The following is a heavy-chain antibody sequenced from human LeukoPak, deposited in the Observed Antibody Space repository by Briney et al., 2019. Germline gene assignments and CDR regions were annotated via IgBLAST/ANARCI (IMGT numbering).Heavy chain of an antibody. CDR1: GYTFTSYG. D-gene: IGHD6-13*01. J-gene: IGHJ4*02. CDR2: ISTYNGNT. Sequence: ASVKVSCKASGYTFTSYGISWVRQAPGQGLEWMGWISTYNGNTNYAQNPQGRVTMTTDTSTSTTYMELRSLRSDDTAVYYCAREGYDSSWYPLGYWGQGTLVTVSS. CDR3: AREGYDSSWYPLGY. V-gene: IGHV1-18*01.